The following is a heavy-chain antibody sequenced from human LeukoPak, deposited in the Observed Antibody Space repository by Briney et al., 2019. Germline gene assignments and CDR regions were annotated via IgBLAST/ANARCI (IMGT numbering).Heavy chain of an antibody. CDR3: AKGVYGSGSYREYFEQ. Sequence: GGSLRLSCAASGFTFSNYSMSWVRQTPGKGLEWVSASSASGDSPYYADSVKGRFTISRDTSKNTLDLQMNSLRVEDTAVCYCAKGVYGSGSYREYFEQWGQGTLVTVSS. V-gene: IGHV3-23*01. J-gene: IGHJ1*01. CDR2: SSASGDSP. CDR1: GFTFSNYS. D-gene: IGHD3-10*01.